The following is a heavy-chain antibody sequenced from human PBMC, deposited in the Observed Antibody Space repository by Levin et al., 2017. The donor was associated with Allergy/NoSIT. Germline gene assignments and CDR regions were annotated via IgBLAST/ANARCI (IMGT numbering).Heavy chain of an antibody. J-gene: IGHJ5*02. CDR3: ARVQPGSHQPVDP. V-gene: IGHV3-48*01. Sequence: GGSLRLSCSASGFTLSSYDMNWFRQAPGKGLEWISYISSTSTDKRYADSVKDRFTISRDNAKNSLYLQMNSLRAEDTAVYYCARVQPGSHQPVDPWGQGTLVTVSS. D-gene: IGHD2-2*01. CDR1: GFTLSSYD. CDR2: ISSTSTDK.